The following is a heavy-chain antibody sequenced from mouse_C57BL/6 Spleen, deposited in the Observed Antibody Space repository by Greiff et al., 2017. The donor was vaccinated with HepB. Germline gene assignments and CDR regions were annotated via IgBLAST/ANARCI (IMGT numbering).Heavy chain of an antibody. CDR3: SRSCARYAIDY. CDR1: GYSFTDYN. CDR2: INPNYGTT. J-gene: IGHJ4*01. Sequence: EVHLVESGPELVKPGASVKISCKASGYSFTDYNMNWVKQSNGKSLEWIGVINPNYGTTSYNQKFKGKATLTVSQSSSTAYMQLNILTSADSAVYYCSRSCARYAIDYWGQGTSVTVSS. V-gene: IGHV1-39*01. D-gene: IGHD6-1*01.